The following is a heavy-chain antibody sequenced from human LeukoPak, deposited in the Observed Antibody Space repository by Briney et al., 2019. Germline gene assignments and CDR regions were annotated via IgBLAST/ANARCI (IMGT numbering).Heavy chain of an antibody. CDR3: ARENSSGYFDY. V-gene: IGHV3-53*04. CDR2: IYSGGST. Sequence: GGSLRLSCAASGFTVSSNYMSWVRQAPGKGLEWVSVIYSGGSTYYADSVKGRFTISRHNSKSTLYLQMNSLRAEDTAVYYCARENSSGYFDYWGQGTLVTVSS. J-gene: IGHJ4*02. D-gene: IGHD6-25*01. CDR1: GFTVSSNY.